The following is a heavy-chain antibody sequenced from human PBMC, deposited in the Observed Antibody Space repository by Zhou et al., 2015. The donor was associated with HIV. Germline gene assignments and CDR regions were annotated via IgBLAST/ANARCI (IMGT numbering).Heavy chain of an antibody. CDR2: IIPIFGTA. J-gene: IGHJ3*02. D-gene: IGHD5-12*01. CDR3: ARGSLSVGGYDYEGYAFDI. CDR1: GGTFSSYV. V-gene: IGHV1-69*01. Sequence: QVQLVQSGAEVKKPGSSVKVSCKASGGTFSSYVISWVRQAPGQGLEWMGGIIPIFGTANYAQKFQGRVTITADESTSTAYMELSSLRSEDTAVYYCARGSLSVGGYDYEGYAFDIWGQGTMVTVSS.